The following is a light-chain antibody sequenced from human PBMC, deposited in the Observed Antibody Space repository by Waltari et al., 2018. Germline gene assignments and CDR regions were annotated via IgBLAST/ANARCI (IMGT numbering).Light chain of an antibody. CDR3: QKYNSVPYT. Sequence: DIQMTQSTSSLSASVGDRVTITCRASQDISNSLAWYQQKPGKVPNLLISAASTLQSGVRSRFSGSGSGTDFTFTIGSLQPEHVATYYCQKYNSVPYTFGQGTKLEIK. J-gene: IGKJ2*01. CDR2: AAS. V-gene: IGKV1-27*01. CDR1: QDISNS.